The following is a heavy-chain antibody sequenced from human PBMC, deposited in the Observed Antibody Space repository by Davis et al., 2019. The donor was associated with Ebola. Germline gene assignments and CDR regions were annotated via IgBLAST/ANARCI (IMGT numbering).Heavy chain of an antibody. CDR3: ARGSQLVFDY. J-gene: IGHJ4*02. V-gene: IGHV3-13*01. CDR2: IGTSGDT. CDR1: GFTLSRYD. D-gene: IGHD6-13*01. Sequence: GESLQISCAASGFTLSRYDMHWVCQGPGKGLEWVSDIGTSGDTYYPGSVKGRFTISRENAKNSLYLQMNSLRAEDAAVYYCARGSQLVFDYWGQGTLVTVSS.